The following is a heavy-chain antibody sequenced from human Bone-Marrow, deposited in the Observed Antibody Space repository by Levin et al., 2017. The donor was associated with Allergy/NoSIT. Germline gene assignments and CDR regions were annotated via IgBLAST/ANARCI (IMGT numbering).Heavy chain of an antibody. CDR2: ISWNSGSI. V-gene: IGHV3-9*01. CDR1: GFTFDDYA. Sequence: LSLTCAASGFTFDDYAMHWVRQAPGKGLEWVSGISWNSGSIGYADSVKGRFTISRDNAKNSLYLQMNSLRAEDTALYYCAKDRGYKGSFDYWGQGTLVTVSS. CDR3: AKDRGYKGSFDY. D-gene: IGHD1-14*01. J-gene: IGHJ4*02.